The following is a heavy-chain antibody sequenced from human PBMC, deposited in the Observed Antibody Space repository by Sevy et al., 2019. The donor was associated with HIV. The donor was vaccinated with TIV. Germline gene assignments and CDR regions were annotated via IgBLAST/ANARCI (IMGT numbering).Heavy chain of an antibody. D-gene: IGHD4-17*01. V-gene: IGHV3-23*01. CDR2: ISGSGGRT. CDR3: AKTPVRGFYGDSIFFDY. J-gene: IGHJ4*02. Sequence: GGSLRLSCAASGFSFSNYGMSWVRQAPGKGLEWVSAISGSGGRTFYADSVKGRFTISRDNSKNTLYLQMNSLRAEDTAVYYCAKTPVRGFYGDSIFFDYWGQGTLVTVSS. CDR1: GFSFSNYG.